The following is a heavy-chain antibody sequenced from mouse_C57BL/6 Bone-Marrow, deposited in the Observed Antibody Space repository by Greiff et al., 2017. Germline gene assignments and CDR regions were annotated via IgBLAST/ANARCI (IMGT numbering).Heavy chain of an antibody. J-gene: IGHJ2*01. CDR3: AREDYYGSSYNCDY. V-gene: IGHV1-69*01. Sequence: QVQLQQPGAELVMPGASVKLSCKASGYTFTSYWMHWVKQRPGQGLEWIGEIDPSDSYTNYNQKFKGKSPLTVDKSSSTAYMQLRSLTSEDSAVYYCAREDYYGSSYNCDYWGQGTTLTVSS. CDR1: GYTFTSYW. CDR2: IDPSDSYT. D-gene: IGHD1-1*01.